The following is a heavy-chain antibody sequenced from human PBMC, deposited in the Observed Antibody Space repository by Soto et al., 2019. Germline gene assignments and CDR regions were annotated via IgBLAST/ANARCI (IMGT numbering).Heavy chain of an antibody. CDR2: IYTSGST. CDR1: GGSISSYY. CDR3: ARDGVRYCSSTSCYDYYYGMDV. Sequence: SETLSLTCTVSGGSISSYYWSWIRQPAGKGLEWIGRIYTSGSTNYNPSLKSRVTMSVDTSKNQFSLKLSSVTAADTAVYYCARDGVRYCSSTSCYDYYYGMDVWGQGTTVTVSS. J-gene: IGHJ6*02. V-gene: IGHV4-4*07. D-gene: IGHD2-2*01.